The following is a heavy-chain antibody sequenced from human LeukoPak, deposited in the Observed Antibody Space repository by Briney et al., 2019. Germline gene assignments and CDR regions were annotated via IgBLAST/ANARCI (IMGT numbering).Heavy chain of an antibody. V-gene: IGHV3-49*03. CDR3: TRGEDIVVVVAATFDY. CDR1: GFTFGDYA. D-gene: IGHD2-15*01. CDR2: IRSKAYGGTT. Sequence: QAGGSLRLSCTASGFTFGDYAMSWFRQAPGKGLEWVGFIRSKAYGGTTEYAASVKGRFTISRDDSKSIAYLQMNSLKTEDTAVYYCTRGEDIVVVVAATFDYWGQGTLVTVSS. J-gene: IGHJ4*02.